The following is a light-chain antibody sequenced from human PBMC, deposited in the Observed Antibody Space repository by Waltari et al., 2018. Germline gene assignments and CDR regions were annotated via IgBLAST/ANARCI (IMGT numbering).Light chain of an antibody. J-gene: IGKJ1*01. V-gene: IGKV3-20*01. CDR1: QSVSMT. CDR2: GAS. CDR3: QHYVTLPAT. Sequence: ELVLTQSTVTLSLSPGERATLSCRVSQSVSMTLAWYQQKPGQAPRLLIYGASTRATGIPERFSGGGSGTDFSLTISRLKPKDFAVYYCQHYVTLPATFGQGTKVEIK.